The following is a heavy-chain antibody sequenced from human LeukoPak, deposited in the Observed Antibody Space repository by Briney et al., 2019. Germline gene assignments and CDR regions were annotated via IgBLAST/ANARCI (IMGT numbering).Heavy chain of an antibody. V-gene: IGHV1-69*04. J-gene: IGHJ4*02. CDR2: IIPILGIA. CDR3: ARIAVAGSFFDY. Sequence: GASVKVSCKASGGTFSSYAISWVRQAPGQGVEWMGRIIPILGIANYAQKFQGRVTITADKSTSTAYMELSSLRSEDTAVYYCARIAVAGSFFDYWGQGTLVTVSS. CDR1: GGTFSSYA. D-gene: IGHD6-19*01.